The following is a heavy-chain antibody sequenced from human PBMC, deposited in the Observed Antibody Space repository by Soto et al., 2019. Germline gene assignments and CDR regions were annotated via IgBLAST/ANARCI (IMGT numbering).Heavy chain of an antibody. CDR2: IYHSGST. CDR3: ARVRGAGYCSGCSCYSMGAFDI. D-gene: IGHD2-15*01. V-gene: IGHV4-4*02. Sequence: QVQLQESGPGLVKPSGTLSLTCAVSGGSISSSNWWSWVRQPPGKGLEWIGEIYHSGSTNYNPSLKGRVTITGGKAKNQFSLELRSVTAADTAVYYCARVRGAGYCSGCSCYSMGAFDIWGQGTMVTVSS. CDR1: GGSISSSNW. J-gene: IGHJ3*02.